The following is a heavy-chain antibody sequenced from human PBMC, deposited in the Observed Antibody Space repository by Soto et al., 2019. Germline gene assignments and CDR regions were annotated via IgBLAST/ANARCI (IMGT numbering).Heavy chain of an antibody. Sequence: SETLSLTCTVSGGSISSYYWSWIRQPPGKGLEWIGYIYYSGSTNYNPSLKSRVTISVDTSKNQFSLKLSSVTAADTAVYYCARDSNYCDYWGQGTLVTVSS. CDR3: ARDSNYCDY. J-gene: IGHJ4*02. CDR1: GGSISSYY. D-gene: IGHD4-4*01. V-gene: IGHV4-59*01. CDR2: IYYSGST.